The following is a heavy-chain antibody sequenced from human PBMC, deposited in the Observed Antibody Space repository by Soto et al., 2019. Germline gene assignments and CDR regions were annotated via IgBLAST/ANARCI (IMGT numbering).Heavy chain of an antibody. V-gene: IGHV3-23*01. CDR2: IRNSGDDT. D-gene: IGHD5-12*01. CDR3: AKDRCHNSGYPIVEY. J-gene: IGHJ4*02. Sequence: EVQLLESGGGLAQPGGSLRLSCAASGFSISNYAMSWVRQAPGKGLEWVSMIRNSGDDTYYEDSVKGRFTISTDNSKNTVYLHMRSLSAEATAVYYCAKDRCHNSGYPIVEYWGQGTLVTVSS. CDR1: GFSISNYA.